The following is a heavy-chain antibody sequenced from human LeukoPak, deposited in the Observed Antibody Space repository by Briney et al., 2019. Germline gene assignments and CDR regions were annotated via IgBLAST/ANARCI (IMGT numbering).Heavy chain of an antibody. CDR1: EFTFSRYA. D-gene: IGHD4-23*01. CDR2: ISSNE. CDR3: VEGGGNSRPYFFDY. V-gene: IGHV3-NL1*01. J-gene: IGHJ4*02. Sequence: PGGSLRLSCSASEFTFSRYAMHWVRQAPGKGLEYVSGISSNEDSVKGRFTISRDNSKNTLYLQMSSLRAEDTAVYYCVEGGGNSRPYFFDYWGQGTLITVSS.